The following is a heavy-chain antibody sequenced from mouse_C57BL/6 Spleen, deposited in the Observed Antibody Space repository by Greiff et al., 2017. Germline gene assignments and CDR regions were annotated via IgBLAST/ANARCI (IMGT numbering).Heavy chain of an antibody. Sequence: VQLQQSGPELVKPGASVKISCKASGYAFSSSWMNWVKQRPGKGLEWIGRIYPGDGDTNYNGKFKGKATLTADKSSSTAYMQLSSLTSEDSAVYFCAKGSIDWYFDVWGTGTTVTVSS. CDR3: AKGSIDWYFDV. D-gene: IGHD1-1*01. CDR2: IYPGDGDT. V-gene: IGHV1-82*01. CDR1: GYAFSSSW. J-gene: IGHJ1*03.